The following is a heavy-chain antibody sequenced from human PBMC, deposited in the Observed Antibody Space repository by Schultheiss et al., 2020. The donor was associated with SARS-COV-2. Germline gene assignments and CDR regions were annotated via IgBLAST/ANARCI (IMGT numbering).Heavy chain of an antibody. V-gene: IGHV3-23*01. J-gene: IGHJ4*02. CDR1: GFTFSSYG. CDR2: ISGSGGST. CDR3: ARDPARYSSSWYYFDY. D-gene: IGHD6-13*01. Sequence: GGSLRLSCAASGFTFSSYGMHWVRQAPGKGLEWVSAISGSGGSTYYADSVKGRFTISRDNSKNSLYLQMNSLRAEDTAVYYCARDPARYSSSWYYFDYWGQGTLVTVSS.